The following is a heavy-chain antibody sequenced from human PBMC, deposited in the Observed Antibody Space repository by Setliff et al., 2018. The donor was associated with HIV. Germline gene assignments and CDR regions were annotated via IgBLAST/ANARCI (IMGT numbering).Heavy chain of an antibody. D-gene: IGHD3-10*01. Sequence: ASVKVSCKAFVYTFTSYALNWVRQAPGQGLEWMGWINTYTANPMYAQGFTERFVFSLDTSVRTAYLQISSLKAEDTALYYCARDRGVRGANDAFKIWGLGTMVTVSS. J-gene: IGHJ3*02. V-gene: IGHV7-4-1*02. CDR2: INTYTANP. CDR1: VYTFTSYA. CDR3: ARDRGVRGANDAFKI.